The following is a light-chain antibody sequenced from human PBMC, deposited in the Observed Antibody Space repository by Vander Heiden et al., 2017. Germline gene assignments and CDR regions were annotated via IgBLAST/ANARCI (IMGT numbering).Light chain of an antibody. CDR1: QRISSY. CDR2: AAS. Sequence: AIRITQSPSSLSASTGDRVTIFCRASQRISSYLAWYQQKPGKAPKLLNYAASTLQSGVPSRCGGSGSGEDITLTISCLQSEDVATYCCQQYYSYPQTFGRGTKLEIK. V-gene: IGKV1-8*01. CDR3: QQYYSYPQT. J-gene: IGKJ2*01.